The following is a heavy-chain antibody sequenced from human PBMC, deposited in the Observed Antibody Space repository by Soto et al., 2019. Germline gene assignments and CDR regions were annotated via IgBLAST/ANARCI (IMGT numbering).Heavy chain of an antibody. V-gene: IGHV1-3*01. CDR2: INAGNGNT. Sequence: GASVKVSCKASGYAFTSYSMYWVRQAPGQRLECLGWINAGNGNTKYSRNFEGRVTLTRDTSATTAYMELNSLTSEDTAVYYCARDRCPNVVCYRGGLDYGGRGPRVTVSS. D-gene: IGHD2-8*01. CDR3: ARDRCPNVVCYRGGLDY. J-gene: IGHJ4*02. CDR1: GYAFTSYS.